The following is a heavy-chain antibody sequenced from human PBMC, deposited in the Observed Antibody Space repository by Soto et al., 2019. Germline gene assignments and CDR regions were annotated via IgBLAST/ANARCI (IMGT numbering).Heavy chain of an antibody. D-gene: IGHD3-10*01. Sequence: SETLSLTCAVYGGSFSGYYWSWIRQPPGKGLEWIGEINHSGSTNYNPSLKSRVTISVDTSKNQFSLKLSSVTAADTAVYYCARGRGDYYGSGSYYNNYYYGMDVWGQGTTVTVSS. CDR2: INHSGST. V-gene: IGHV4-34*01. CDR1: GGSFSGYY. CDR3: ARGRGDYYGSGSYYNNYYYGMDV. J-gene: IGHJ6*02.